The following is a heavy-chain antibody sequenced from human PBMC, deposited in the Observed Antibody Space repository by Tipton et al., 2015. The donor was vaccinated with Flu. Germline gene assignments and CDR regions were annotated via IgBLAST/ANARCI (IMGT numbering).Heavy chain of an antibody. V-gene: IGHV4-59*08. CDR3: ARRKTVTTRLTYFDY. J-gene: IGHJ4*02. Sequence: TLSLTCTVSGGSITSYYWSWIRQPPGKGLEWIGYIYCSGSTNYNPSLKSRVTISVDTSKNQFSLKLSSVTAADTAVYYCARRKTVTTRLTYFDYWGQGTLVTVSS. CDR1: GGSITSYY. D-gene: IGHD4-17*01. CDR2: IYCSGST.